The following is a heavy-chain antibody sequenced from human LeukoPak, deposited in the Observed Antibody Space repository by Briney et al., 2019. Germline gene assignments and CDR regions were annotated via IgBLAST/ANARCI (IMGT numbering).Heavy chain of an antibody. Sequence: SQTLSLTCTVSGGSISSGDYYWSWIRQPPGKGQEWIGYIYYSGSTYYNPSLKSRVTISVDTSKNQFSLKLSSVTAADTAVYYCARGTAKYSSGNWFDPWGQGTLVTVSS. J-gene: IGHJ5*02. CDR1: GGSISSGDYY. CDR3: ARGTAKYSSGNWFDP. V-gene: IGHV4-30-4*08. D-gene: IGHD6-25*01. CDR2: IYYSGST.